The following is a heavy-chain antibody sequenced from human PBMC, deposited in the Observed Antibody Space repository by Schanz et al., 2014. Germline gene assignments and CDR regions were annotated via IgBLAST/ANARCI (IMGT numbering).Heavy chain of an antibody. CDR3: ATETYSSSWCFDY. D-gene: IGHD6-13*01. CDR1: GFTFSAYN. V-gene: IGHV3-21*01. CDR2: ISDSSSYI. Sequence: VQLVESGGGVVQPGRSLRLSCAASGFTFSAYNMNWVRQAPGKGLEWVSSISDSSSYICYADSVKGRFTISRDNAKNSVYLQMNSLRVEDTAVYYCATETYSSSWCFDYWGQGTLVTVSS. J-gene: IGHJ4*02.